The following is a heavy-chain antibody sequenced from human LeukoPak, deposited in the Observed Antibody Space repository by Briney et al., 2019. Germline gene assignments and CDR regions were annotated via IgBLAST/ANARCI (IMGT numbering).Heavy chain of an antibody. CDR3: ARDRDWYRYFDY. V-gene: IGHV3-30*02. J-gene: IGHJ4*02. D-gene: IGHD2-21*01. Sequence: PGGSLRLSCAASGFTFSADAMHWVRQAPGKGLEWVAFIWYDGSNNYHADSVKGRFVLSGDNFKKTLSLEMNSLGLEDTALYYCARDRDWYRYFDYWGQGTPVIVSS. CDR1: GFTFSADA. CDR2: IWYDGSNN.